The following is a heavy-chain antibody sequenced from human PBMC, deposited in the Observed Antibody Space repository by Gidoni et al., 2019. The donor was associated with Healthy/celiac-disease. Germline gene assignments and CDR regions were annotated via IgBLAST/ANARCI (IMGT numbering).Heavy chain of an antibody. Sequence: QVQLQESAPGLVKPAKTLSLTCTVSRGSISSGGSYCSWIRQHPGTGLEWIGSIYYSGSTYYNPSLKSRVTISVDTSKNQFSLKLSSVTAAYTAVYYCAREPGDDYGDSYYYYYGMDVWGQGTTVTVSS. D-gene: IGHD4-17*01. V-gene: IGHV4-31*03. J-gene: IGHJ6*02. CDR3: AREPGDDYGDSYYYYYGMDV. CDR2: IYYSGST. CDR1: RGSISSGGSY.